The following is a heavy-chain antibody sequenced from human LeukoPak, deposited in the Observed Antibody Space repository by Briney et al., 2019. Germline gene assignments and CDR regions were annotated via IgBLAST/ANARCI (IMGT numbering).Heavy chain of an antibody. D-gene: IGHD4-11*01. V-gene: IGHV3-48*03. CDR3: PKRCAYRFDH. Sequence: PGGSLRLSCAASGFTFRSYEMTWGRQAPGKGLELISYFSSSGSTIYYADSVKGRFTISRDNAKNSLYLQMNTLRAEDTTLYYSPKRCAYRFDHWGQGTVVTVSS. CDR2: FSSSGSTI. CDR1: GFTFRSYE. J-gene: IGHJ4*02.